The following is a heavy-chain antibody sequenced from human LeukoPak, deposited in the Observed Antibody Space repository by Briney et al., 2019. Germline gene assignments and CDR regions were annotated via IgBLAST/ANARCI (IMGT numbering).Heavy chain of an antibody. Sequence: GGSLRLSCAVSGFTFSSYEMNWVRQAPGKGLEWVSYISSSGSTMYYADSVKGRFTISRDNSKNTLCLQLNSLRAEDTAVYYCAKAGVGEGLLWFGELFHYYYYMDVWGKGTTVTISS. CDR1: GFTFSSYE. J-gene: IGHJ6*03. CDR2: ISSSGSTM. V-gene: IGHV3-48*03. CDR3: AKAGVGEGLLWFGELFHYYYYMDV. D-gene: IGHD3-10*01.